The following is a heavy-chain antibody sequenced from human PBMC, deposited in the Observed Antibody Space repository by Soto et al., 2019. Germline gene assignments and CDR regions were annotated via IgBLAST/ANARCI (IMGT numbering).Heavy chain of an antibody. CDR3: ARGVYGSGNYYTGPSAFDI. Sequence: QVQLEQSGAEVKKPGSSVKVSCKASGGTLSDHGVAWLRQAPGQGLEWMGGTIPVFNTAKYEQKFQGRVTFTADKLTNIAYMELSSLRSEDTAFYFCARGVYGSGNYYTGPSAFDIWGQGTMVIVSS. D-gene: IGHD3-10*01. J-gene: IGHJ3*02. V-gene: IGHV1-69*06. CDR2: TIPVFNTA. CDR1: GGTLSDHG.